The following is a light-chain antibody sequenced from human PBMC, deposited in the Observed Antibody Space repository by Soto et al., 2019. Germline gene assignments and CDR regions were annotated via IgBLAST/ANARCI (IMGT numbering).Light chain of an antibody. J-gene: IGLJ2*01. Sequence: QSALTQPPSASGSPGQSVTLSCTGTSSDVGGYNYVSWYQRHPDRAPKLMIYEVTKRPSGVPDRFSGSKSGNTASLTVSELQAEDEADYYCASYAGSDNFVVFGGGTQLTVL. CDR3: ASYAGSDNFVV. CDR1: SSDVGGYNY. CDR2: EVT. V-gene: IGLV2-8*01.